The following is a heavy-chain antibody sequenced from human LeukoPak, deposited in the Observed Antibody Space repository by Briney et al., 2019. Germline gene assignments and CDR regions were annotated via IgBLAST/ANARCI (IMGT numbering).Heavy chain of an antibody. CDR1: GGSISSGSYY. CDR3: ARRIDYSSSPFDY. J-gene: IGHJ4*02. V-gene: IGHV4-61*01. Sequence: SQTLSLTCTVSGGSISSGSYYWSWIRQPPGKGLEWIGYIYYSGSTNYNPSLKSRVTISVDTSKNQFSLKLSSVTAADTAVYYCARRIDYSSSPFDYWGQGTLVTVSS. D-gene: IGHD6-6*01. CDR2: IYYSGST.